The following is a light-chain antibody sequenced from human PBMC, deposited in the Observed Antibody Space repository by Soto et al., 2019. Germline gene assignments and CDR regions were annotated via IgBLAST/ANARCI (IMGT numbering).Light chain of an antibody. Sequence: TVMTQSPAPPSFFSGEKGNPSFQAGQSVNSYLAWYQQKPGQAPRLLIRGASARATGIPARFSGSGSGTEFTLTISSLQSEDFAVYYCQQYNQWPLTFGGGTKVDIK. J-gene: IGKJ4*01. CDR2: GAS. V-gene: IGKV3-15*01. CDR3: QQYNQWPLT. CDR1: QSVNSY.